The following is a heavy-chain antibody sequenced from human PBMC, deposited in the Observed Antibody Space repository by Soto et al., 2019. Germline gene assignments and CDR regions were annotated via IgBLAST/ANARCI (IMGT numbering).Heavy chain of an antibody. CDR3: ARGGAGYDSSCYYSGGFDS. J-gene: IGHJ4*02. CDR2: IIPIFGTA. D-gene: IGHD3-22*01. CDR1: GGTFSSYA. Sequence: QVQLVQSGAEVKKPGSSVKVSCKASGGTFSSYAISWVRQAPGQGLEWMGGIIPIFGTANYAQKLQGRVTITGDETTSTAYMELRSLRYEDTAVYYCARGGAGYDSSCYYSGGFDSWGQGTLVTVSS. V-gene: IGHV1-69*12.